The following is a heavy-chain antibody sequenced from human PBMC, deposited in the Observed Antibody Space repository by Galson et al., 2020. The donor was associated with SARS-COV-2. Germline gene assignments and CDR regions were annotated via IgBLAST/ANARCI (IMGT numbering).Heavy chain of an antibody. CDR3: ATERYTNSRGLES. CDR2: ISDDGKKK. Sequence: GGSLRLSCAGSGFIFSSNAMHWVRQAPGKGLEWVAVISDDGKKKYYADSVRGRFAITRDNSENTLYLQMNGLRPEDASIYYCATERYTNSRGLESWGQGTLVTVSS. V-gene: IGHV3-30*09. CDR1: GFIFSSNA. D-gene: IGHD3-3*01. J-gene: IGHJ5*02.